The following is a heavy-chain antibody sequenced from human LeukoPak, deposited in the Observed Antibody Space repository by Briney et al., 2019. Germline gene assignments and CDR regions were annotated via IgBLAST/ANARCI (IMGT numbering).Heavy chain of an antibody. J-gene: IGHJ3*01. V-gene: IGHV5-51*01. Sequence: GESLKISCKGSGYKFNAYWIAWVRQMPGKGLEWMGIIYPDDSDTRYSPSFQGQVTISADKSVSIAYLQWSSLKASDTATYYCARPNITSYYDSRGYDAFDVWGQGTMVIVSS. D-gene: IGHD3-22*01. CDR3: ARPNITSYYDSRGYDAFDV. CDR1: GYKFNAYW. CDR2: IYPDDSDT.